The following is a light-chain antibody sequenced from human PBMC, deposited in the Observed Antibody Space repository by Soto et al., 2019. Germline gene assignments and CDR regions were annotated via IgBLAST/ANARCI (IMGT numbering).Light chain of an antibody. CDR3: QTYDSSLRGWV. CDR2: GNS. Sequence: QSALPQPPSVSGAPGQRVTISCTGSSSNIGADYDVHWYQQLLGTAPKLLIYGNSNRPSGVPDRFSGSKSGTSASLAVTGLQAEDEADYYCQTYDSSLRGWVFGSGTKLTVL. V-gene: IGLV1-40*01. CDR1: SSNIGADYD. J-gene: IGLJ1*01.